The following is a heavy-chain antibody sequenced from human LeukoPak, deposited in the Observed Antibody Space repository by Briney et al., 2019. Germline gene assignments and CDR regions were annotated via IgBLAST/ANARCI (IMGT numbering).Heavy chain of an antibody. Sequence: ALVMVSCKASGYTFTSYDINWVRQATGQGLEWMGWMNPNSGNTGYAQKFQGRVTITRNTSISTAYMELSSLRSEDTAVYYCARSVGYSRSDYWGQGTLVTVSS. CDR1: GYTFTSYD. CDR3: ARSVGYSRSDY. CDR2: MNPNSGNT. J-gene: IGHJ4*02. D-gene: IGHD6-13*01. V-gene: IGHV1-8*03.